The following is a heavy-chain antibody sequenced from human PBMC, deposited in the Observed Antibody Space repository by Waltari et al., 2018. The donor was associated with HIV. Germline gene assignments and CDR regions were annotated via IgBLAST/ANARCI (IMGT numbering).Heavy chain of an antibody. D-gene: IGHD2-2*01. V-gene: IGHV4-34*01. J-gene: IGHJ4*02. CDR3: ARGALPGLFDY. CDR2: INPSGST. Sequence: QVQLQQWGAGLLKPSETLSLTCAFYGGSFTAYYWTWIRQSPGKGLEWIGEINPSGSTNYKSSLKSRVTISVDASKNQFSLKLTSVTAADMALYYCARGALPGLFDYWGQGTLVTVSS. CDR1: GGSFTAYY.